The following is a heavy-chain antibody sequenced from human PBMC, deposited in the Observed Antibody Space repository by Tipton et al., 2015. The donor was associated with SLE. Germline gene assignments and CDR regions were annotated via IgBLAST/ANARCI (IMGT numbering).Heavy chain of an antibody. J-gene: IGHJ2*01. CDR2: IYDSGST. Sequence: TLSLTCTVSGGSISSGGYYWSRIRQHPGKGLEWIGYIYDSGSTYYNPSLKSRVTISVDTSKNQLSLKLSSVTAADTAVYYCGGTGATGWYFDLWGRGTLVTVSS. CDR3: GGTGATGWYFDL. CDR1: GGSISSGGYY. V-gene: IGHV4-31*03. D-gene: IGHD3/OR15-3a*01.